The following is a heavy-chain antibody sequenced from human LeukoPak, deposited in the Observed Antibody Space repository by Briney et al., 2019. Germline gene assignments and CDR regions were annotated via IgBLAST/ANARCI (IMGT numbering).Heavy chain of an antibody. CDR3: ARLEDIVVVPAANWFDP. D-gene: IGHD2-2*01. V-gene: IGHV5-51*03. J-gene: IGHJ5*02. CDR2: IYPGDSDT. Sequence: PGESLKISCKGSGYSFTSYWIGWVRQMPGKGLEWMGIIYPGDSDTRYSPSFQGQVTISADKSISTAYLQWSSLKASGTAMYYCARLEDIVVVPAANWFDPWGQGTLVTVSS. CDR1: GYSFTSYW.